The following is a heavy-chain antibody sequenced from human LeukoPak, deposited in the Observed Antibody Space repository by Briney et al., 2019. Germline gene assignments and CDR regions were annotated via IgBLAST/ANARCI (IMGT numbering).Heavy chain of an antibody. Sequence: PGGSLRLSCAASGFTFSSYRMNWVRQAPGKGLEWVSSISSSSSYIYYADSVKSRFTISGDNAKNSLYLQMISLRAEDMAVYYCARDLWGTTVTTDYFDSWGQGTLVTVSS. V-gene: IGHV3-21*01. D-gene: IGHD4-17*01. CDR1: GFTFSSYR. CDR3: ARDLWGTTVTTDYFDS. CDR2: ISSSSSYI. J-gene: IGHJ4*02.